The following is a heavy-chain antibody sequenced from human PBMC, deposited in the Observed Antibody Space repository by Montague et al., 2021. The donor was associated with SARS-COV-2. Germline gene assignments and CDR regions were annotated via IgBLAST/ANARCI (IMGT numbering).Heavy chain of an antibody. J-gene: IGHJ4*02. CDR3: AGRGGNDHYYFDY. V-gene: IGHV4-31*03. D-gene: IGHD3-16*01. CDR1: GDSINSGSYY. CDR2: IYYSGSS. Sequence: TLSLTCTVSGDSINSGSYYWSWIRQPPGKGLEWIGFIYYSGSSYYNPSLRSRLAISVDTSTNQFSLRLSSVTAADTAVYFCAGRGGNDHYYFDYWGRGTLVTVSS.